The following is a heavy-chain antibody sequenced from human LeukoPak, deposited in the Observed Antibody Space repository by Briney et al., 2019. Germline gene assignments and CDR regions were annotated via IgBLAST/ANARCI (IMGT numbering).Heavy chain of an antibody. CDR2: INSNGSTT. CDR1: GFTFVSFW. D-gene: IGHD3-10*01. V-gene: IGHV3-74*01. CDR3: ARSGFSLGVADFDY. J-gene: IGHJ4*02. Sequence: GGSLRLSCAASGFTFVSFWMHWVRQSPGKGLEWVAHINSNGSTTNYADSVKGRFTISRDNVKNTQYLQMTGLRVDDTAMYFCARSGFSLGVADFDYWGQGTLVTVSS.